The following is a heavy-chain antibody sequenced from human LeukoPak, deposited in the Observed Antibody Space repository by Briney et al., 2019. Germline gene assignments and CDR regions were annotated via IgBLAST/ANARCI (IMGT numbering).Heavy chain of an antibody. Sequence: TSQTLSLTCTVSGGSISSGSYYWRWIRQPAGKGLEWIGRIYTSGSTNYNPSLKSRVTISVDTSKNQFSLKLSSVTAADTAVYYCARDFSRVVVPAAKQHYYYYMDVWGKGTTVTVSS. J-gene: IGHJ6*03. D-gene: IGHD2-2*01. CDR3: ARDFSRVVVPAAKQHYYYYMDV. CDR1: GGSISSGSYY. CDR2: IYTSGST. V-gene: IGHV4-61*02.